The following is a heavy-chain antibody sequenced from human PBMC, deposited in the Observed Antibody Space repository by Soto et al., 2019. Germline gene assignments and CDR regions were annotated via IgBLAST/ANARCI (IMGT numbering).Heavy chain of an antibody. Sequence: QVQLVESGGGVVQPGRSLRLSCAASGFTFSSYGMHWVRQAPGKGLEWVAVIWYDGSNKYYADSVKGRFTISRDNSKNTLYLQMNSLRAEDTAVYYCARERGPYYYDSSGPGDYWGQGTLVTVSS. CDR2: IWYDGSNK. CDR3: ARERGPYYYDSSGPGDY. V-gene: IGHV3-33*01. CDR1: GFTFSSYG. J-gene: IGHJ4*02. D-gene: IGHD3-22*01.